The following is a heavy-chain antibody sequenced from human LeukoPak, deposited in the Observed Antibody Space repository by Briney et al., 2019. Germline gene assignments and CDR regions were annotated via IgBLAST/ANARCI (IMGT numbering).Heavy chain of an antibody. CDR2: IIPIFGTA. J-gene: IGHJ4*02. Sequence: GSSVRVSCKASGGTFSRYASSWVRQAPGQGLDWMGGIIPIFGTANYAQKFQGRVTITADESTSTAYMELSSLRSEDTAVYYCARGPPNSSSWYFDYWGQGTLVTVSS. CDR1: GGTFSRYA. CDR3: ARGPPNSSSWYFDY. D-gene: IGHD6-13*01. V-gene: IGHV1-69*01.